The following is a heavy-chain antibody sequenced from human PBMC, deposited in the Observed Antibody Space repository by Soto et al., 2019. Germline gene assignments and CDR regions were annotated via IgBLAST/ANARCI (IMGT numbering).Heavy chain of an antibody. J-gene: IGHJ5*02. Sequence: EVQLLESGGGLVQPGGSLRLSCAASGFTFSSYAMSWVRQAPGKGLEWVSAISGSGGSTYYADSVKGRFTISRDKSKNTLYQHMNSLRAEDTAVYYCANHYWNWRTDNWFDPWGQGTLVTVSS. V-gene: IGHV3-23*01. CDR2: ISGSGGST. CDR3: ANHYWNWRTDNWFDP. CDR1: GFTFSSYA. D-gene: IGHD1-7*01.